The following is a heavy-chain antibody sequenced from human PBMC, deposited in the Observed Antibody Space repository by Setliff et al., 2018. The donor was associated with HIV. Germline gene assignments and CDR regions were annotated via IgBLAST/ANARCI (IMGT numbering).Heavy chain of an antibody. CDR1: GGSFNNYA. Sequence: SVKVSCKAAGGSFNNYAISWVRQAPGQGLEWVGGISPILGTTNSGPRFHGRVTITADKSTNTVYIELSSLRSEDTALYYCARAARGGLQYGPTGHAFDIWGQGTMVTVSS. D-gene: IGHD1-1*01. CDR2: ISPILGTT. CDR3: ARAARGGLQYGPTGHAFDI. V-gene: IGHV1-69*10. J-gene: IGHJ3*02.